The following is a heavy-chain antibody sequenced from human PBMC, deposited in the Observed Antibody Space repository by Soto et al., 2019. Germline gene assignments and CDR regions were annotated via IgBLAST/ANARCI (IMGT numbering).Heavy chain of an antibody. Sequence: QVQLVQSGAEVKKPGASVKVSCKASGYNFMRYGFTWVRQAPGQGLEWMGWINVDNGETKYPQKIQGRVTMTPDTAMSIVYRELGSMTSADRALYYCARWIGGGYSDWFDPWGPGPLITASS. J-gene: IGHJ5*02. CDR2: INVDNGET. D-gene: IGHD1-26*01. CDR1: GYNFMRYG. V-gene: IGHV1-18*04. CDR3: ARWIGGGYSDWFDP.